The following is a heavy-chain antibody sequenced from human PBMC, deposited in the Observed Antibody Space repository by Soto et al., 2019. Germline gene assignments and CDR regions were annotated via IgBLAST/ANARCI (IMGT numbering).Heavy chain of an antibody. D-gene: IGHD3-3*01. CDR1: GFTFSSYA. J-gene: IGHJ4*02. Sequence: EVQLLESGGGLVQPGGSLRLSCAASGFTFSSYAMSWVRQAPGKGLEWVSAISGSGGSTYYADSVKGRFTISRDNSKNTLYLQMNSLRAEDTAVYYCAKDPTPPEYDFWSGTRDLDYWGQGTLVTVSS. CDR3: AKDPTPPEYDFWSGTRDLDY. CDR2: ISGSGGST. V-gene: IGHV3-23*01.